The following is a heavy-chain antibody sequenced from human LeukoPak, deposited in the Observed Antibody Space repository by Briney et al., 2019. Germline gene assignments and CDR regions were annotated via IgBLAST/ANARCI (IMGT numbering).Heavy chain of an antibody. J-gene: IGHJ4*02. Sequence: PSETLSLTCSVSGGSISSYHWSWIRQPPGKGLEWIGYMYDSGSTNYNPSLKSRVTISVDTSKNQFSLKLSSMTAADTAVYYCARQRVNKWNNLWSFDYWGQGTLVTVSS. V-gene: IGHV4-59*08. CDR2: MYDSGST. CDR3: ARQRVNKWNNLWSFDY. CDR1: GGSISSYH. D-gene: IGHD1/OR15-1a*01.